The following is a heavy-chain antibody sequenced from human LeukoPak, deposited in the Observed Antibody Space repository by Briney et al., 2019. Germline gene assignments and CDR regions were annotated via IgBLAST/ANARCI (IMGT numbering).Heavy chain of an antibody. V-gene: IGHV1-69*04. CDR1: GGTFSSYA. CDR2: IIPILGIA. Sequence: SVKVSCKASGGTFSSYAISWVRQAPGQGLEWMGRIIPILGIANYAQKLQGRVTMTTDTSTSTAYMELRSLRSDDTAVYYCARYSSSWYNYYYGMDVWGQGTTVTVSS. CDR3: ARYSSSWYNYYYGMDV. J-gene: IGHJ6*02. D-gene: IGHD6-13*01.